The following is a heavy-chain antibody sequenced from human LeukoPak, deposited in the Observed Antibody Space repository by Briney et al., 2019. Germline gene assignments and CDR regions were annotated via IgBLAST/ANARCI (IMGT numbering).Heavy chain of an antibody. CDR3: ARQKCTSASCLTKNAFDV. Sequence: SETLSLTCTVSGSISSYYWSWIRQPPGKGLEGIGYIYTSGTTNYNPSLKSRVTISVDTSKNQFSLDLSSVTAADSAVYYCARQKCTSASCLTKNAFDVWGQGTMVTVSS. D-gene: IGHD2-2*01. CDR2: IYTSGTT. V-gene: IGHV4-4*09. CDR1: GSISSYY. J-gene: IGHJ3*01.